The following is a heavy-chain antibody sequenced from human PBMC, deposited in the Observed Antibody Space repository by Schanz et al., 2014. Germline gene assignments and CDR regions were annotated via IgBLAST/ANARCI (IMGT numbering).Heavy chain of an antibody. CDR1: GFAFSNYA. V-gene: IGHV3-64D*06. J-gene: IGHJ3*02. Sequence: VQLVESGGGVVQPGGSLRLSCSASGFAFSNYAMHWVRQAPEKGLEYVSAITKDGRSAYYADSVKGRFTISRDNSKSTHYLQMSSLRVEDTAVYYCVKDAHSSSWWGGAVDIWGQGTMVTVSS. CDR3: VKDAHSSSWWGGAVDI. CDR2: ITKDGRSA. D-gene: IGHD6-13*01.